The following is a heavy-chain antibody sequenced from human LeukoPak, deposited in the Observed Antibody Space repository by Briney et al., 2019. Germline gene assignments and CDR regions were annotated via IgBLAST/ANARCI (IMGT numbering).Heavy chain of an antibody. Sequence: SGPTLVKPTQTLTLTCTFSGFSLSTSGVGVGWIRQPPGKALEWLALIYWNDDKRYSPSLKSRLTITKDTSKNQVVLTMTNMDPVDTATYYCAHSPPLRYFDWLLTGANWFDPWGQGTLVTVSS. D-gene: IGHD3-9*01. V-gene: IGHV2-5*01. CDR1: GFSLSTSGVG. CDR3: AHSPPLRYFDWLLTGANWFDP. CDR2: IYWNDDK. J-gene: IGHJ5*02.